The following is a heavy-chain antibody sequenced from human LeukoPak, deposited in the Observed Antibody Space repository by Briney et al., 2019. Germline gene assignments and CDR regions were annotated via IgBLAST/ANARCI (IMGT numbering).Heavy chain of an antibody. V-gene: IGHV3-53*01. CDR2: IYTDGNT. CDR1: GFIVNTNY. CDR3: ARDSYGDANFDS. Sequence: GGSLRLSCAASGFIVNTNYMTWVRQAPGRGLEWVSFIYTDGNTYYADSVKGRFTISRDISKNAVYLQMNSLRAEDTAVYYCARDSYGDANFDSWGQGTLVTVSS. J-gene: IGHJ4*02. D-gene: IGHD4-17*01.